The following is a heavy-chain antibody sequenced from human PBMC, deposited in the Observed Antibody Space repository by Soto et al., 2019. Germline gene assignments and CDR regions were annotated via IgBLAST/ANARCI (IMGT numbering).Heavy chain of an antibody. CDR3: ARDMGTTTIDY. D-gene: IGHD4-4*01. CDR2: INHSGST. J-gene: IGHJ4*02. Sequence: SETLSLTSAVYGGSFSGYYWGWIRQPPGKGLEWIGEINHSGSTNYNPSLKSRVTISVDTSKNQFSLKLSSVTAADTAVYYCARDMGTTTIDYWGQGTLVTVSS. CDR1: GGSFSGYY. V-gene: IGHV4-34*01.